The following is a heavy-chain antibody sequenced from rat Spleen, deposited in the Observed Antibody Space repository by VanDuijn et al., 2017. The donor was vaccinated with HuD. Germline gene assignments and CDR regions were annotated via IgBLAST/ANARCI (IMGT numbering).Heavy chain of an antibody. CDR2: ITNASGGT. J-gene: IGHJ3*01. Sequence: EVQLVESDGGLVQPGRSLKLSCAASGFIFSDHYVAWVRQAPTKGLEWVASITNASGGTHYPDSVKGRFTISRDNAKSTLYLQMDSLTSEDTATYYCARHPINYGNWFAYWGQGTLVTVSS. CDR1: GFIFSDHY. V-gene: IGHV5-25*01. D-gene: IGHD1-11*01. CDR3: ARHPINYGNWFAY.